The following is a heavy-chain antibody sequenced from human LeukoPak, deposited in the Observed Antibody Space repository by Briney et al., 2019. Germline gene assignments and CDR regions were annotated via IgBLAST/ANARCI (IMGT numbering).Heavy chain of an antibody. D-gene: IGHD6-19*01. V-gene: IGHV3-7*01. CDR2: IKQDGSEK. CDR1: GFTFSSYW. J-gene: IGHJ4*02. CDR3: ARAGSGWFTESSYFDY. Sequence: GGSLRLSCAASGFTFSSYWMSWVRQAPGKGLEWVANIKQDGSEKYYVDSVKGRFTISRDNAKNSLYLQMNSLRAEDTAVYYCARAGSGWFTESSYFDYWGQGTLVTVSS.